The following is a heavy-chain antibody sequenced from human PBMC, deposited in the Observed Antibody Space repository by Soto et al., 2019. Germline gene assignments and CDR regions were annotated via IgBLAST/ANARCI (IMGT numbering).Heavy chain of an antibody. CDR2: IWYDGSNK. V-gene: IGHV3-33*01. Sequence: GGSLRLSCAASGSTFSSYGMHWVRQAPGKGLEWVAVIWYDGSNKYYADSVKGRFTISRDNSKNTLHLQMNSLRAEDTAVYYCARGSPYYDYIWGSYRSTRDAFDIWGQGTMVTVSS. D-gene: IGHD3-16*02. CDR1: GSTFSSYG. CDR3: ARGSPYYDYIWGSYRSTRDAFDI. J-gene: IGHJ3*02.